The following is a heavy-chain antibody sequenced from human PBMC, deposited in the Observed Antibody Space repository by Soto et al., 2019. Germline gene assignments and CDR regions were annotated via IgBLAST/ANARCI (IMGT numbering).Heavy chain of an antibody. D-gene: IGHD6-25*01. V-gene: IGHV1-8*01. Sequence: ASVKVSCKASGYTFTSYDINWVRQATGQGLEWMGWMNPNSGNTGYAQKFQGRVTMTRNTSISTAYMELSSLRSEDTAVYYCARGISRVYYYYYYYMEVWGKGTTVTV. CDR3: ARGISRVYYYYYYYMEV. CDR2: MNPNSGNT. J-gene: IGHJ6*03. CDR1: GYTFTSYD.